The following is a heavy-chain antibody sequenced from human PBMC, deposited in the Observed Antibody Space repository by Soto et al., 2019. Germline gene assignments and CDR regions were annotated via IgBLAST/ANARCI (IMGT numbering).Heavy chain of an antibody. CDR1: DGSISTSSYY. J-gene: IGHJ4*02. D-gene: IGHD3-22*01. CDR2: IFYTGRT. V-gene: IGHV4-39*01. CDR3: TRHHPHHYDSSGYFDY. Sequence: SETLSLTCTVSDGSISTSSYYWGWTRQSPGKGLEWIGTIFYTGRTYYNPSLESRVTLSVDTSKNQFSLHLTSVTAADTAVYYCTRHHPHHYDSSGYFDYWGQGALVTVSS.